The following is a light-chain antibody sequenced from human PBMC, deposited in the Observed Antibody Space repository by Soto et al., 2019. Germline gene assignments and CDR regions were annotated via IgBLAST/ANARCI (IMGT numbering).Light chain of an antibody. Sequence: EIVLTQSPGTLSLSPGERATLSCRASRSVSSRYLAWYQQKPGQAPRLLIYGASSRATDIPDRFSGSGSGTDFTLTISRLEPEDFAVYYCQQYGSSPYTFGQGTKLEIK. CDR2: GAS. V-gene: IGKV3-20*01. CDR3: QQYGSSPYT. CDR1: RSVSSRY. J-gene: IGKJ2*01.